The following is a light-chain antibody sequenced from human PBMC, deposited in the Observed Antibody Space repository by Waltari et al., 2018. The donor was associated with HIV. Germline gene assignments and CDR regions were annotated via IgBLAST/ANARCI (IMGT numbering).Light chain of an antibody. V-gene: IGKV1-39*01. Sequence: DIQLTQSPSSLSASVGDRVTITCRASHNINTYLHWYQQKPGKAPTLLVYAGTILQSGVPSRFDVGGAGTDFNLTISSLQPDDFATYLCQQSYRLPRTFGGGTRVEFK. J-gene: IGKJ4*01. CDR1: HNINTY. CDR3: QQSYRLPRT. CDR2: AGT.